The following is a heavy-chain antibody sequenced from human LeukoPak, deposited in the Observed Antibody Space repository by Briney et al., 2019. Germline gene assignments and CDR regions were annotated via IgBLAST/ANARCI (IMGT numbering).Heavy chain of an antibody. CDR1: GFTFSSYW. CDR2: LSGDGSGT. D-gene: IGHD1-26*01. CDR3: ARGGAGGTYGLDS. V-gene: IGHV3-74*03. J-gene: IGHJ4*02. Sequence: GGSLRLSCAASGFTFSSYWMHWVRQAQGKGLVGVARLSGDGSGTTYADSVKGRFTISRDNAKNTMYLQINSLRDEDTAVYYCARGGAGGTYGLDSWGQGALVTVSS.